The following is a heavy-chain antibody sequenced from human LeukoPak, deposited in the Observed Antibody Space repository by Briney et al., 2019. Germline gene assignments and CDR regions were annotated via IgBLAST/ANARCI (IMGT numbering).Heavy chain of an antibody. Sequence: SSETLSLTCTVSGGSISSYYWSWIRQPPGKGLEWIGYIYYSGSTNYNPSLKSRVTISVDTSKNQFSLKLSSVTAADTAVYYCARGRGGDQLFDYWGQGTLVTVSS. CDR1: GGSISSYY. J-gene: IGHJ4*02. D-gene: IGHD2-2*01. V-gene: IGHV4-59*01. CDR2: IYYSGST. CDR3: ARGRGGDQLFDY.